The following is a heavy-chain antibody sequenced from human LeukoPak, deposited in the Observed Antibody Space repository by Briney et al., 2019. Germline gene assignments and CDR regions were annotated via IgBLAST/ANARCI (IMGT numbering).Heavy chain of an antibody. CDR2: IGGGGVDT. D-gene: IGHD2-2*01. Sequence: GGSLRLSCAASGFTFSSFAMSWVRQAPGKGLEWVSAIGGGGVDTYYADSVKGRFTISRDNTKNTLYLQMNSLRAEDTAVYYCAKRGESCSSTNCLKYYFDYWGQGTLATVPS. CDR3: AKRGESCSSTNCLKYYFDY. V-gene: IGHV3-23*01. J-gene: IGHJ4*02. CDR1: GFTFSSFA.